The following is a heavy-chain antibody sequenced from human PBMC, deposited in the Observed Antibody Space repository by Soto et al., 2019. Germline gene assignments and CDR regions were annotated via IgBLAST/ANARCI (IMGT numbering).Heavy chain of an antibody. CDR1: GFTFSSYG. D-gene: IGHD2-21*02. CDR2: IWYDGSNK. V-gene: IGHV3-33*01. CDR3: ARDHIVVVTFNYYGMDV. Sequence: GGSLRLSCAASGFTFSSYGMHWVRQAPGKGLEWVAVIWYDGSNKYYADSVKGRFTISRDNSKNTLYLQMNSLRAEDTAVYYCARDHIVVVTFNYYGMDVWGQGTTVTVSS. J-gene: IGHJ6*02.